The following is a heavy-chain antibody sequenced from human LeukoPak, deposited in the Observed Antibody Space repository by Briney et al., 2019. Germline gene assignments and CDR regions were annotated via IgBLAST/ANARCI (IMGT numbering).Heavy chain of an antibody. CDR1: GGAFNSHT. V-gene: IGHV1-69*02. J-gene: IGHJ4*02. Sequence: SVKVSCKASGGAFNSHTITWVRQAPGQGLELMGRIIPILGIANYAQKFQRRVTITADKSTSTAYMELSSLRSEDTAVYYCEINWIDWAQGTLVTVSS. CDR2: IIPILGIA. CDR3: EINWID. D-gene: IGHD1-1*01.